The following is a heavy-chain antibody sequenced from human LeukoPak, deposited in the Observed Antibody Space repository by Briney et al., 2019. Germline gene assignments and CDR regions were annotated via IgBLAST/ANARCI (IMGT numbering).Heavy chain of an antibody. Sequence: SVKVSCKASGGTFSSYAISWVRQAPGQGLEWMGGIIPIFGTANYAQKFQGRVTITADESTSTAYMGLSSLRSEDTAVYYCARNLVVVPAARGYYYYYYMDVWGKGTTVTVSS. CDR3: ARNLVVVPAARGYYYYYYMDV. CDR2: IIPIFGTA. D-gene: IGHD2-2*01. V-gene: IGHV1-69*01. J-gene: IGHJ6*03. CDR1: GGTFSSYA.